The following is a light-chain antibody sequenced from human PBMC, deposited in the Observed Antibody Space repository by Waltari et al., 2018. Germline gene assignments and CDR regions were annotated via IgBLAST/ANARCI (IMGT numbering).Light chain of an antibody. Sequence: DIVLTQSPASLAVSLGERATINCKSSQSVLDTSNNKHFLSWYQQRPGQPPTLLVYWASIRQSGIPDRFTGSGSGTDFTLTISNFQAEDVAVYYCHQYSATPLTFGGGTKVEMK. CDR2: WAS. V-gene: IGKV4-1*01. J-gene: IGKJ4*01. CDR3: HQYSATPLT. CDR1: QSVLDTSNNKHF.